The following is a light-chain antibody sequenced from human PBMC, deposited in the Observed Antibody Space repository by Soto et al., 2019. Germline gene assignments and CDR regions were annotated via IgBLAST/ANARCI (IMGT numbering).Light chain of an antibody. Sequence: QSALTQPASVSGSPGPSFTISCTGTSSDVGAYHSVSWYQQHPGKAPKLIIFDVSNRPSGVSDRFSGSKSGNTASLTISGLQAEDEADYYCTSFTDTGTVIFGGGTKLTVL. CDR2: DVS. V-gene: IGLV2-14*03. CDR3: TSFTDTGTVI. CDR1: SSDVGAYHS. J-gene: IGLJ2*01.